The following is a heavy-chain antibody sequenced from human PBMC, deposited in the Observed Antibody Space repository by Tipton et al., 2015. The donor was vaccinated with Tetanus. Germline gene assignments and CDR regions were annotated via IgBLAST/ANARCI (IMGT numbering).Heavy chain of an antibody. D-gene: IGHD3-16*01. CDR3: ARAGETPLWGAFNS. V-gene: IGHV4-34*01. CDR2: INHSGST. CDR1: GGSFSGYY. J-gene: IGHJ4*02. Sequence: LRLSCAVYGGSFSGYYWSWIRQPPGKGLEWIGEINHSGSTNYNPSLKSRVTISVDTSKNQFSLRLSSVTAADTAVYYCARAGETPLWGAFNSWGQGALVTVSS.